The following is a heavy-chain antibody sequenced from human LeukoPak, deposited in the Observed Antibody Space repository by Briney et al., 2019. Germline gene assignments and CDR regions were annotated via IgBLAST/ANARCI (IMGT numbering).Heavy chain of an antibody. CDR1: GFTFDDYG. Sequence: GGSLRLSCAASGFTFDDYGMSWVRQAPGKGLEWFSGINWNGGSTGYADSVKGRFTISRDNAKNSLYLHMNSLRAEDTALYYCARDRVLRSAGLNHFQHWGQGTLVTVSS. V-gene: IGHV3-20*04. J-gene: IGHJ1*01. CDR2: INWNGGST. D-gene: IGHD4/OR15-4a*01. CDR3: ARDRVLRSAGLNHFQH.